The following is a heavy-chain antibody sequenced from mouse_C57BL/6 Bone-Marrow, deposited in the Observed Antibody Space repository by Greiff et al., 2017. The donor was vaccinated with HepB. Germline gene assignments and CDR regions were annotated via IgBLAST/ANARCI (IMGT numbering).Heavy chain of an antibody. Sequence: VMLVESDAELVKPGASVKISCKVSGYTFTDHTIHWMKQRPEQGLEWIGYIYPRDGSTKYNEKFKGKATLTADKSSSTAYMQLNSLTSEDSAVYFCAREPKLGGPLAYWGQGTLVTVSA. V-gene: IGHV1-78*01. J-gene: IGHJ3*01. D-gene: IGHD4-1*01. CDR3: AREPKLGGPLAY. CDR2: IYPRDGST. CDR1: GYTFTDHT.